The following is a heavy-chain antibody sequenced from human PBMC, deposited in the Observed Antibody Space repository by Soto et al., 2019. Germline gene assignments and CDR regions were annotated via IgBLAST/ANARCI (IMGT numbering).Heavy chain of an antibody. V-gene: IGHV1-2*02. CDR3: ATWVDSGDCEGFNF. CDR1: GYSFTDYK. Sequence: QGQLLQSGAEVKKPGASVKVSCKTSGYSFTDYKLHWVRQAPGQGLEWMGWVDPNGGGSNSAQKFQGTVTRTRETSTTPANLDRTRLTTNDTATYFCATWVDSGDCEGFNFGGQGTLVTFPS. J-gene: IGHJ4*02. D-gene: IGHD2-21*02. CDR2: VDPNGGGS.